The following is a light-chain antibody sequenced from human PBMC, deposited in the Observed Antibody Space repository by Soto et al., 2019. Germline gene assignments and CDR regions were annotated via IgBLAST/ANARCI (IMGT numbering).Light chain of an antibody. CDR3: QSYDSSLRGWV. CDR2: GDS. J-gene: IGLJ3*02. CDR1: SSNIGANYD. V-gene: IGLV1-40*01. Sequence: QSVLTQPPSVSGAPGQRVTISCTGSSSNIGANYDVHWYQHLPGTAPRLLISGDSNRPSGVPDRFSGSKSGTSASLGITGLQAEDEADYYCQSYDSSLRGWVFSGGTKLTVL.